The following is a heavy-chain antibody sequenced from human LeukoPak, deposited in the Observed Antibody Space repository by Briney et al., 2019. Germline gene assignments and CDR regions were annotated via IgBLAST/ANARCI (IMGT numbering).Heavy chain of an antibody. V-gene: IGHV4-34*01. D-gene: IGHD5-12*01. J-gene: IGHJ4*02. CDR3: ARDRGYSGYDPFDF. Sequence: SETLSLTCAVYGGSFSGYYWSWIRQPPGQGLEWIGSIYYSGSAYYNPSLKSRVTISVDTSKNQFSLKLSSVTAADTAVYYCARDRGYSGYDPFDFWGQGTLVTVSS. CDR2: IYYSGSA. CDR1: GGSFSGYY.